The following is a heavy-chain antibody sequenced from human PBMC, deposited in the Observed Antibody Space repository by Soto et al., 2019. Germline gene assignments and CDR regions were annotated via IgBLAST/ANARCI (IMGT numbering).Heavy chain of an antibody. D-gene: IGHD3-3*01. CDR3: ARVVYDGRITIFGVALPYYGMDV. CDR1: GGAFSSYA. V-gene: IGHV1-69*13. Sequence: SVKVSCKASGGAFSSYAISWVRQAPGQGLEWMGGIIPIFGTANYAQKFQGRVTITADESTSTAYMELSSLRSEDTAVYYCARVVYDGRITIFGVALPYYGMDVWGQGTTVTVSS. J-gene: IGHJ6*02. CDR2: IIPIFGTA.